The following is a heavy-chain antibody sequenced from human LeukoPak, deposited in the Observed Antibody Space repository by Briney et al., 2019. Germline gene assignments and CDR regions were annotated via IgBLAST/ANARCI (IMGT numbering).Heavy chain of an antibody. V-gene: IGHV3-64D*06. CDR1: GFTFSSYA. J-gene: IGHJ6*02. D-gene: IGHD3-9*01. CDR2: ISSNGGST. CDR3: VKGMEDYDILTGVLDV. Sequence: GGSLRLSCSASGFTFSSYAMHWVRQAPGKGLEYVSAISSNGGSTYYADSVKGRFTISRDNSKNALYLQMSSLRAEDTAVYYCVKGMEDYDILTGVLDVWGQGTTVTVSS.